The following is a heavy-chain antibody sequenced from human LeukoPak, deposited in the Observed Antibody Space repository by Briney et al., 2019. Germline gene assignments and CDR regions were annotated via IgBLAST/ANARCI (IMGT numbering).Heavy chain of an antibody. CDR1: GFTFSSYG. CDR2: IGSGSGTT. Sequence: PGGSLRLSCAASGFTFSSYGMNWVRQAPGKGLEWVSYIGSGSGTTYYADSVKGRFTISRDNAKNSLYLQMNSLRDEDTAVYYCARDLSADYWGQGTLVTVSS. V-gene: IGHV3-48*02. CDR3: ARDLSADY. J-gene: IGHJ4*02. D-gene: IGHD2/OR15-2a*01.